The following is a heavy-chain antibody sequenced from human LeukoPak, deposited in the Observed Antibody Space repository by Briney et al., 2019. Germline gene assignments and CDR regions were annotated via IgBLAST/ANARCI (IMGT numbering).Heavy chain of an antibody. J-gene: IGHJ4*02. Sequence: PGRSLRLSYAASGLTFSAHGMHWVRQAPGKGLEWVALTWYDGSSEYYAASVKGRLTISRDNSKNTLYLQMNSLRAEDTAVYYCAKDRGVVRGVDYWGQGTLVTVSS. D-gene: IGHD3-10*01. CDR3: AKDRGVVRGVDY. CDR1: GLTFSAHG. V-gene: IGHV3-33*06. CDR2: TWYDGSSE.